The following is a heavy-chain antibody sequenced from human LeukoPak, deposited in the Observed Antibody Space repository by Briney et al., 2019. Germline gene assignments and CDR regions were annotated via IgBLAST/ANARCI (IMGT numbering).Heavy chain of an antibody. Sequence: GGSLRLSCAASGFTFSSYAMSWVRQAPGKRLEWVSAISGSGGSTYYADSVKGRFTISRDNSKNTLYLQMNSLRAEDTAVYYCAKVPTYYYDSSGYSAYWGQGTLVTVSS. CDR3: AKVPTYYYDSSGYSAY. J-gene: IGHJ4*02. D-gene: IGHD3-22*01. V-gene: IGHV3-23*01. CDR1: GFTFSSYA. CDR2: ISGSGGST.